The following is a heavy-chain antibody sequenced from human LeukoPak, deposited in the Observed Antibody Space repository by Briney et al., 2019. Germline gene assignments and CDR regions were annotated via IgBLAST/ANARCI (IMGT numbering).Heavy chain of an antibody. V-gene: IGHV4-4*07. CDR1: GGSISDYY. J-gene: IGHJ6*03. CDR2: IFARGST. Sequence: SETLSLTCTVSGGSISDYYWTWIRQSADKGLEYIGRIFARGSTKYNPSLNPSLMSRVTMSTDTSENQVSLKLTSVTAADTAVYYCARDSPAGYNPGQEHYYYYIDVWGKGTTVTVSS. D-gene: IGHD5-18*01. CDR3: ARDSPAGYNPGQEHYYYYIDV.